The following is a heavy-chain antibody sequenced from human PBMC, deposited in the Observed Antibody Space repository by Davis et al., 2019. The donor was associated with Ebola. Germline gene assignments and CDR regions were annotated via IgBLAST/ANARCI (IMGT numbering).Heavy chain of an antibody. CDR2: IIPILGIA. CDR1: GGTFSSYA. J-gene: IGHJ5*02. Sequence: SVKVSCKASGGTFSSYAISWVRQAPGQGLEWMGRIIPILGIANYAQKFQGRVTITADKSTSTAYMELRSLRSEDTAVYYCARDPNWFDPWGQGTLVTVSS. V-gene: IGHV1-69*04. CDR3: ARDPNWFDP.